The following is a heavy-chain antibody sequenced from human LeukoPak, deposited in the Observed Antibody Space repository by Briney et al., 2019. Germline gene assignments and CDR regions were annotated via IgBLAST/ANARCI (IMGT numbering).Heavy chain of an antibody. CDR2: IIPIFGTA. CDR3: ARAVVITQGFDY. D-gene: IGHD3-22*01. Sequence: SVKVSCKASGGTFSSHAISWVRQAPGQGLEWMGGIIPIFGTANYAQKFQGRVTITADESTSTAYMELSSLRSEDTAVYYCARAVVITQGFDYWGQGTLVTVSS. CDR1: GGTFSSHA. J-gene: IGHJ4*02. V-gene: IGHV1-69*13.